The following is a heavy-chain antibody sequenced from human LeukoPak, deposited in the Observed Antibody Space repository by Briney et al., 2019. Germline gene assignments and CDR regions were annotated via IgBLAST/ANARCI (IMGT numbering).Heavy chain of an antibody. CDR1: GVTFSSYA. V-gene: IGHV3-23*01. D-gene: IGHD1-20*01. CDR3: AKDGVYNWNDRGGDAFDI. CDR2: ISGSGGST. Sequence: PGGSLRLSCAASGVTFSSYAMSWVRQAPGKGLEWVSAISGSGGSTYYADSVKGRFTISRDNSKNTLYLQMNSLRAEDTAVYYCAKDGVYNWNDRGGDAFDIWGQGTMVTVSS. J-gene: IGHJ3*02.